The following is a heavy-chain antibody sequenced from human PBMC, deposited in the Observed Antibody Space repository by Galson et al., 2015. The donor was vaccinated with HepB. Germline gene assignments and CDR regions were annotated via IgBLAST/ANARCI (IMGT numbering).Heavy chain of an antibody. Sequence: SLRLSCAASGFTFSSYWMSWVRQAPGKGLEWVANIKQDGSEKYYVDSVKGRFTISRDNAKNSLYLQMNSLRAEDTAVYYCARDQLTMVRGVIIDFFDYWGQGTLVTVSS. D-gene: IGHD3-10*01. CDR1: GFTFSSYW. V-gene: IGHV3-7*03. CDR2: IKQDGSEK. CDR3: ARDQLTMVRGVIIDFFDY. J-gene: IGHJ4*02.